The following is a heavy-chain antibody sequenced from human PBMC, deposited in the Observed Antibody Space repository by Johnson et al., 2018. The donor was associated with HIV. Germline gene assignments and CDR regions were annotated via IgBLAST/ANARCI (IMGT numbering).Heavy chain of an antibody. D-gene: IGHD4-17*01. V-gene: IGHV3-11*04. CDR3: ANMDYGDYVHDAFDI. CDR1: GFTFSDYY. J-gene: IGHJ3*02. CDR2: INWNGGIT. Sequence: QVQLVESGGGLVKPGGSLRLSCAASGFTFSDYYMSWIRQAPGQGLEWVSGINWNGGITGYTDSVKGRFPISRDNAKNTLYLQMNSLRAEDTAVYYCANMDYGDYVHDAFDIWGQGTMVTVSS.